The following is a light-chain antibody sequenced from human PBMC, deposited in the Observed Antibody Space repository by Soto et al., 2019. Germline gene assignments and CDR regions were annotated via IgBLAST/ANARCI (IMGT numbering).Light chain of an antibody. CDR1: QSVSSN. V-gene: IGKV3-15*01. Sequence: EIVMTQSPATLSVSPGERATLSCMASQSVSSNLAGYQQKPGQAPRLLIYGASTRATGIPARFSGSGSGTEFTLTISRRQSEDFAVYYCQQYNNWPPITFGQGTKLEIK. CDR3: QQYNNWPPIT. J-gene: IGKJ2*01. CDR2: GAS.